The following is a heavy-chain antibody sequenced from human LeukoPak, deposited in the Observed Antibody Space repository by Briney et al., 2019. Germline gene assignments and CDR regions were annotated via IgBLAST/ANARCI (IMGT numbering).Heavy chain of an antibody. CDR1: GGSISSYD. CDR3: ASERLAAAGMPFDS. CDR2: IYTSGST. Sequence: SETLSLTCTVSGGSISSYDWNWIRQPAGKGLEWIGRIYTSGSTNYNPSLKSRVTISLDKFKNQFSLKLSSVTAADTAVYYCASERLAAAGMPFDSWGQGTLVTVSS. V-gene: IGHV4-4*07. J-gene: IGHJ4*02. D-gene: IGHD6-13*01.